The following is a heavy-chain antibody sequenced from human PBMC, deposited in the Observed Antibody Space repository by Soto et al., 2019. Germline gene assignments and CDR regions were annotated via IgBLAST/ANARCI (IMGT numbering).Heavy chain of an antibody. J-gene: IGHJ4*02. Sequence: SETLSLTCAVYGGSFSGYYWSWIRQPPGKGLEWIGEINHSGSTNYNPSLKSRVTISVDTSKNQFSLKLSSVTAADTAVYYCARVAEYCSGGSCYFDYWGQGTLVTVAS. CDR2: INHSGST. CDR1: GGSFSGYY. CDR3: ARVAEYCSGGSCYFDY. V-gene: IGHV4-34*01. D-gene: IGHD2-15*01.